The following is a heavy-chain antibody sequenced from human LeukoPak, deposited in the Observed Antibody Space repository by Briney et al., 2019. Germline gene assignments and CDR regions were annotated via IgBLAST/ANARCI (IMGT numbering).Heavy chain of an antibody. J-gene: IGHJ5*02. V-gene: IGHV1-69*01. CDR1: GGTFSSYA. CDR2: IIPIFGTA. CDR3: ATVVPAATSWFDP. Sequence: SVKVSCKASGGTFSSYAISWVRQAPGQGLEWMGGIIPIFGTANYAQRFQGRVTITADESTSTAYMELSSLRSEDTAVYYCATVVPAATSWFDPWGQGTLVTVSS. D-gene: IGHD2-2*01.